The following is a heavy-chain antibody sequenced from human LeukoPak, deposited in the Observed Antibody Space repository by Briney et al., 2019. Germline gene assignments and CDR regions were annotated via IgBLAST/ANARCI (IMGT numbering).Heavy chain of an antibody. CDR3: ARHVAHGGYSRGADH. J-gene: IGHJ4*02. D-gene: IGHD5-18*01. CDR1: GGSISSSSYY. V-gene: IGHV4-39*01. Sequence: PSETLSLTCTASGGSISSSSYYWGWIRQPPKEGLEWIGTIYYSGSTYYNPSLKSRVTISVDTSKNQFSLKLSSVTAADTAVYYCARHVAHGGYSRGADHWGQGTLVTVSS. CDR2: IYYSGST.